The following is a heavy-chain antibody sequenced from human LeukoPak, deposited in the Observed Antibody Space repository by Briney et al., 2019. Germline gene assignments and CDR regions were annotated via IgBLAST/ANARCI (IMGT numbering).Heavy chain of an antibody. V-gene: IGHV3-48*04. D-gene: IGHD6-19*01. CDR2: ISSSGSTI. CDR1: GFTFSSYA. CDR3: APGARRDDSGWSFLDY. Sequence: GGSLRLSCAASGFTFSSYAMSWVRQAPGKGLEWVSYISSSGSTIYYADSVKGRFTISRDNAKNSLYLQMNSLRAEDTAVYYCAPGARRDDSGWSFLDYWGQGTLVTVSS. J-gene: IGHJ4*02.